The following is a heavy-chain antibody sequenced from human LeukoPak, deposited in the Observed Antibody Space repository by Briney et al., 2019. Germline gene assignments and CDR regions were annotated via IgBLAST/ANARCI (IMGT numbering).Heavy chain of an antibody. CDR2: IWYDGSNK. Sequence: AGGSLRLSCAASGFTFSSYAMHWVRQAPGKGLEWVAVIWYDGSNKYYADSVKGRFTISRDNSKNTLYLQMNSLRAEDTAVYYCARDHIPSSSGWFDPWGQGTLVTVSS. D-gene: IGHD6-6*01. CDR3: ARDHIPSSSGWFDP. J-gene: IGHJ5*02. CDR1: GFTFSSYA. V-gene: IGHV3-33*08.